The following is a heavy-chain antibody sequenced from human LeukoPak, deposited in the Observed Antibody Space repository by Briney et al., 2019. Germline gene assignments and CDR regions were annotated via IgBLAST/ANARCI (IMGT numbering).Heavy chain of an antibody. Sequence: ASVKVSCKASGYTFTTYGISWVRQAPGQGLEWMGWINPNSGGTNYAQKFQGRVTMTRDTSISTAYMELSRLRSDDTAVYYCARVLLGYCSGGSCYSGWFDPWGQGTLVTVSS. CDR3: ARVLLGYCSGGSCYSGWFDP. V-gene: IGHV1-2*02. CDR1: GYTFTTYG. CDR2: INPNSGGT. D-gene: IGHD2-15*01. J-gene: IGHJ5*02.